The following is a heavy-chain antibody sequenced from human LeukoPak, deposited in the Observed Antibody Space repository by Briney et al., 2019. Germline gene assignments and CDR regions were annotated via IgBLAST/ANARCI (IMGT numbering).Heavy chain of an antibody. CDR1: GGSISSGGYY. V-gene: IGHV4-30-2*01. CDR3: ARDTYYYDSSGDY. Sequence: SETLSLTCTVSGGSISSGGYYWSWIRQPPGKGLEWIGYIYHSGSTYYNPSLKSRVTISVDRSKNQFSLKLSSVTAADTAVYYCARDTYYYDSSGDYWGQGTLVTVSS. D-gene: IGHD3-22*01. J-gene: IGHJ4*02. CDR2: IYHSGST.